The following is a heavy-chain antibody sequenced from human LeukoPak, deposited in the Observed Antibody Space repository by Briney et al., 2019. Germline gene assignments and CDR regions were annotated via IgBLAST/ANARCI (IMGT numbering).Heavy chain of an antibody. J-gene: IGHJ3*02. CDR3: ARAMEDSGSYPRIPSAFDI. CDR1: GDTFSSYA. CDR2: IIPIFGTA. Sequence: SVKVSCKASGDTFSSYAISWVRQAPGQGLEWMGGIIPIFGTANYAQKFQGRVTITTGESTSTAYMELSSLRSEDTAVYYCARAMEDSGSYPRIPSAFDIWGQGTMVTVSS. V-gene: IGHV1-69*05. D-gene: IGHD1-26*01.